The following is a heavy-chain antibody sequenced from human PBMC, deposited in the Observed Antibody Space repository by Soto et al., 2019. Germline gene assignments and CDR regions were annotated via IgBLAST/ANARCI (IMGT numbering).Heavy chain of an antibody. CDR2: INAGNGNT. CDR1: GYTFTSYA. Sequence: ASVKVSCKASGYTFTSYAMHWVRQAPGQRLEWMGWINAGNGNTKYSQKFQGRVTITRDTSASTAYMELSSLRSEDTAVYYCAGEPRTQGAARPLDYWGEGTLVTVSS. D-gene: IGHD6-6*01. J-gene: IGHJ4*02. V-gene: IGHV1-3*01. CDR3: AGEPRTQGAARPLDY.